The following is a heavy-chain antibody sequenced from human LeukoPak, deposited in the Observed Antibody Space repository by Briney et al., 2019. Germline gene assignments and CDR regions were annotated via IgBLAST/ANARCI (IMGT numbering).Heavy chain of an antibody. CDR3: ARGGHPRY. Sequence: GRSLRLSCATSGFNFEDYAMNWVRQAPGKGLEWVGLIASKAYGGTEDFAASVKGRFSISRDDSKAIAYLQMNSLKIEDTAVYYCARGGHPRYWGQGTLVTVSS. CDR2: IASKAYGGTE. V-gene: IGHV3-49*04. CDR1: GFNFEDYA. J-gene: IGHJ4*02.